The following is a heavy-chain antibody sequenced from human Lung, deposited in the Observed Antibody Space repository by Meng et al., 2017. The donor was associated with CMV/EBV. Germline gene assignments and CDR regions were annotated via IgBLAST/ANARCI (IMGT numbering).Heavy chain of an antibody. CDR2: LNQDGSQK. Sequence: ESLKISCAASGFTFNTYWMTWVRQAPGKGLEWVATLNQDGSQKYYVDSVKGRLTVSKDNAKNSLSLQMSSLRVEDTAVYYCATDTGSHWGQGTLVTVSS. D-gene: IGHD3-10*01. V-gene: IGHV3-7*01. CDR1: GFTFNTYW. CDR3: ATDTGSH. J-gene: IGHJ4*02.